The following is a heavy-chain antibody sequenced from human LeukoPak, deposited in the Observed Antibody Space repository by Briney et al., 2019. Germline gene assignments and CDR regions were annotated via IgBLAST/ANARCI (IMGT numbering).Heavy chain of an antibody. CDR1: GGSFSGYY. V-gene: IGHV4-34*01. J-gene: IGHJ4*02. Sequence: PSETLSLTCAVYGGSFSGYYWSWIRQPPGKGLEWIGEINHSGSTNYNPSLKSRVTISVDTSKNQFSLKLSSVTAADTAVYYCARVEWLRHFDYWGQGTLVTVSS. D-gene: IGHD5-12*01. CDR2: INHSGST. CDR3: ARVEWLRHFDY.